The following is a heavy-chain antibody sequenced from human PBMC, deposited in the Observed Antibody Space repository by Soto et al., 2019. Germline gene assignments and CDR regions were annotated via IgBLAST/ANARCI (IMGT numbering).Heavy chain of an antibody. V-gene: IGHV3-48*02. Sequence: GGSLRLSCAASGFTFRSYTMNWLRQAPGKGLEWVSYLTGSSSSIYYADSVKGRFTISRDNAKNSLFLQMNSLRDEDTAVYYCARAGGYGVYYGLDVWGQGTTVTVSS. J-gene: IGHJ6*02. CDR2: LTGSSSSI. D-gene: IGHD5-18*01. CDR3: ARAGGYGVYYGLDV. CDR1: GFTFRSYT.